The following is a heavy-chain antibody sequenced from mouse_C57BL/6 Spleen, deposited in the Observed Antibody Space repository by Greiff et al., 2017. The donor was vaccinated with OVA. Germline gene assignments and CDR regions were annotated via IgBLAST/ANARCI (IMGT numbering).Heavy chain of an antibody. CDR2: ILPSLGRT. V-gene: IGHV15-2*01. D-gene: IGHD2-2*01. Sequence: QVQLQQSGSELRSPGSSVKLSCKDFDSEVFPIAYLSWVRQKPGHGFEWIGGILPSLGRTIYGEKFEDKATLDADTLSNTAYLELNILTSEDSAIYYCAREVTTRGYFDVWGTGTTVTVSS. CDR3: AREVTTRGYFDV. CDR1: DSEVFPIAY. J-gene: IGHJ1*03.